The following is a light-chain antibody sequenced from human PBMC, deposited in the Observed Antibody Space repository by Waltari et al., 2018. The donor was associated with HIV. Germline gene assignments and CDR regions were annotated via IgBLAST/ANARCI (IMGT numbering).Light chain of an antibody. Sequence: QSVLTQPPSASGTPGPRVPIPCSGSTPTIGSNLVYWYQLIPGRAPKPHIYTTLYRPSVVPGRFSGSTSGISASLAISGLRSDDAADYYCASWDDTLSGYAAFGGGTKLTVL. CDR3: ASWDDTLSGYAA. J-gene: IGLJ3*02. CDR2: TTL. CDR1: TPTIGSNL. V-gene: IGLV1-47*01.